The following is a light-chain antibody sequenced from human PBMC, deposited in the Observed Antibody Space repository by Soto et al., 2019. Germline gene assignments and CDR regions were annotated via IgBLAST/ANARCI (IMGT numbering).Light chain of an antibody. CDR2: GAS. CDR3: QQYSNWPSIT. V-gene: IGKV3-15*01. Sequence: IFMPQSPATLAVPPGERATLSYRHSQTVSSKVAWYQQKPGQAPRFLIYGASVRATGIPDRFSGRGSGTEFTLTIGSLQSEDFAVYYCQQYSNWPSITFGQGTRLEIK. J-gene: IGKJ5*01. CDR1: QTVSSK.